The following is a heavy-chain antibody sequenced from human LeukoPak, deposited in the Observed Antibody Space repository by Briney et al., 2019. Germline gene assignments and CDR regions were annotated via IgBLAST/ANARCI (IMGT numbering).Heavy chain of an antibody. CDR2: ISWKGDTT. V-gene: IGHV3-20*01. Sequence: GESLRLSCAAPGFTFNNYAMTWVRQTPGKGPEWVSLISWKGDTTAYAESVRGRFTISRDNAKNSLYLHMNSLRPEDTAFYHCARHRCSSTTCSFDSWGQGSLVTVSS. CDR1: GFTFNNYA. CDR3: ARHRCSSTTCSFDS. J-gene: IGHJ4*02. D-gene: IGHD2-2*01.